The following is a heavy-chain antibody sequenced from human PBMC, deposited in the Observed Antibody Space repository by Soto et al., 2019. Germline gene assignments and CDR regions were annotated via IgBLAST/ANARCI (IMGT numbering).Heavy chain of an antibody. CDR1: GYSFTSYW. CDR2: IYPGDSDT. J-gene: IGHJ6*02. Sequence: GESLKISCKGSGYSFTSYWIGWVRQMPGKGLEWMGIIYPGDSDTRYSPSFQGQVTISADKSISTAYLQWSSLKASDTAMYYCARSNWRNKWVDYYYYGMDVWGQGTTVTVSS. D-gene: IGHD1-1*01. CDR3: ARSNWRNKWVDYYYYGMDV. V-gene: IGHV5-51*01.